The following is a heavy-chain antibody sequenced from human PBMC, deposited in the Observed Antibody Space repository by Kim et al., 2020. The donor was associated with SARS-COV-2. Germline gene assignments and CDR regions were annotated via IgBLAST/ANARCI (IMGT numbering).Heavy chain of an antibody. J-gene: IGHJ6*02. Sequence: ADSVNGRFTISRDNSKNSLYLQMNSLRTEDTALYYCAKDSDIVPNYGMDVWGQGTTVTVSS. D-gene: IGHD2-8*01. V-gene: IGHV3-43*01. CDR3: AKDSDIVPNYGMDV.